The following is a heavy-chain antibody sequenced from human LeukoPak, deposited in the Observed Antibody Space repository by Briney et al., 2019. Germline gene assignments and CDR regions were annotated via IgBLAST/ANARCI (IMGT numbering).Heavy chain of an antibody. CDR1: GGTFSSYA. Sequence: GSSVKVSCKASGGTFSSYAISWVRQAPGQGLEWMGRIIPILGIANYAQKFQGRVTITADKSTSTAYMELSSLRSEDTAVYYCARGYGDSPEGLDPWGQGTLVIVSS. CDR3: ARGYGDSPEGLDP. CDR2: IIPILGIA. V-gene: IGHV1-69*04. J-gene: IGHJ5*02. D-gene: IGHD4-17*01.